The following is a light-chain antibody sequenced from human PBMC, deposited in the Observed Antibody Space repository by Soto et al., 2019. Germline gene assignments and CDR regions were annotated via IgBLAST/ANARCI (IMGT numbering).Light chain of an antibody. CDR3: QQYHSYPIT. J-gene: IGKJ5*01. CDR2: RGS. CDR1: QDISNY. V-gene: IGKV1-16*02. Sequence: DIQMTHSPSSLSASVGDRVTITCRASQDISNYLAWFQQKPGKAPKSLIYRGSSLQSGVPSKFSGSGSGTEFTLTISSLQPEDVATYYCQQYHSYPITFGQGTRLEIK.